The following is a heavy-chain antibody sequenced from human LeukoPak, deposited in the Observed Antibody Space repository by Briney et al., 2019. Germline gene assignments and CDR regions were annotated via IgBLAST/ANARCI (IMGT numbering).Heavy chain of an antibody. CDR2: IYTSGST. D-gene: IGHD3-22*01. J-gene: IGHJ4*02. Sequence: SETLSLTCTVSGGSISSYYWSRIRQPAGKGLEWIGRIYTSGSTNYNPSLKSRVTMSVDTSKNQFSLKLSSVTAADTAVYYCARDWYYYDSSGYEMVTLFDYWGQGTLVTVSS. CDR3: ARDWYYYDSSGYEMVTLFDY. V-gene: IGHV4-4*07. CDR1: GGSISSYY.